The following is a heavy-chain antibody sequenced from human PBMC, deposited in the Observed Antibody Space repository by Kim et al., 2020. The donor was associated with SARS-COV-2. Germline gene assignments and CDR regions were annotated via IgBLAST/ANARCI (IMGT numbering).Heavy chain of an antibody. CDR2: INPNGGNT. CDR3: ARGTVDTSVISRY. J-gene: IGHJ4*02. CDR1: GYIFTSYY. Sequence: ASVKVSCKASGYIFTSYYIHWVRQGPGQGLEWMGMINPNGGNTGYAQKFQGRVTMTTNTPTSSVYMELNTLASEDTAVYYCARGTVDTSVISRYWGQGTLVTVSS. D-gene: IGHD5-18*01. V-gene: IGHV1-46*01.